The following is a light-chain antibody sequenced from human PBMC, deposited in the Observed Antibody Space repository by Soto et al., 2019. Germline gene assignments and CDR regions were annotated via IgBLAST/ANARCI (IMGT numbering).Light chain of an antibody. CDR3: CSYTATTTYV. V-gene: IGLV2-14*03. J-gene: IGLJ1*01. CDR2: DVN. Sequence: QSVLTQPASVSGSPGQSISISCTGTGNEVGGYTFVSWYQQHPDKVPKLVIFDVNRRPSGVSDRFSGSKSVNAASLTISWLQAEDEADYYCCSYTATTTYVFGSGTKVTVL. CDR1: GNEVGGYTF.